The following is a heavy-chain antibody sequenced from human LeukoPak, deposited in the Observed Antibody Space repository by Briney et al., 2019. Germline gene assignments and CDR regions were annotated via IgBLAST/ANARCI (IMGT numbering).Heavy chain of an antibody. CDR2: IRSKAYGGTT. CDR3: SRGPIHLWLHNGMDV. CDR1: GFTFGDHA. V-gene: IGHV3-49*04. Sequence: PGGSLRLSCTTSGFTFGDHAMSWVRQAPGKGLEWVGFIRSKAYGGTTEYVACVKGSFTTSRDDSTSIAYLQMNSLKTEDTAMYYCSRGPIHLWLHNGMDVWGQGTTVTVSS. J-gene: IGHJ6*02. D-gene: IGHD5-18*01.